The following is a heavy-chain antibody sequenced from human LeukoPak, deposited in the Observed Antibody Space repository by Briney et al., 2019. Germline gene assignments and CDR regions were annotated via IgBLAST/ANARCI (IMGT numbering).Heavy chain of an antibody. V-gene: IGHV3-23*01. CDR2: IGGSGDST. D-gene: IGHD1-14*01. J-gene: IGHJ4*02. CDR1: GFTFSNYG. CDR3: ARTWSFDY. Sequence: GGSLRLSCGASGFTFSNYGMSWVRQAPGKGLEWGSAIGGSGDSTNYADSVKGRFTISRDNSKNTLYLQMNSLRVEDTAVYYCARTWSFDYWGQGTLVTVSS.